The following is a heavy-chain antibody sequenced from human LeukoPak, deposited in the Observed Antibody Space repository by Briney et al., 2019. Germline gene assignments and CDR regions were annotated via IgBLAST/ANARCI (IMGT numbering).Heavy chain of an antibody. CDR1: GFTLSSYA. CDR3: APRTYYYDSSPLFDY. V-gene: IGHV3-23*01. J-gene: IGHJ4*02. CDR2: ISGSGGST. D-gene: IGHD3-22*01. Sequence: PGGSLRLSCAASGFTLSSYAMSWVRQAPGKGLEWVSSISGSGGSTYYADSVKGRFTISRDNSKNTLYLQMNSLRAEDTAVYYCAPRTYYYDSSPLFDYWGQGTLVTVSS.